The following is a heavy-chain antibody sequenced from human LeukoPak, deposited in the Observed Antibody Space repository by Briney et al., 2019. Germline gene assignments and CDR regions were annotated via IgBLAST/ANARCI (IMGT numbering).Heavy chain of an antibody. CDR2: INPNSGGT. D-gene: IGHD6-13*01. Sequence: GASVKVSCKASGYTFTGYYMHWVRQAPGQGLEWMGWINPNSGGTNYAQKFQGRVTMTRDTSISTAYMELSRLRSDDTAVYYCARVLWPYSSNWYGDYWGQGTLVTVSS. CDR3: ARVLWPYSSNWYGDY. CDR1: GYTFTGYY. V-gene: IGHV1-2*02. J-gene: IGHJ4*02.